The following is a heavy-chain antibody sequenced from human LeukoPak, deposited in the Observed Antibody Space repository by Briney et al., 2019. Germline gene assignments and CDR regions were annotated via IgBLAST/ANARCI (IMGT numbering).Heavy chain of an antibody. V-gene: IGHV3-9*03. CDR1: GLTFDDYA. D-gene: IGHD5-18*01. Sequence: GGSLRLSCAASGLTFDDYAMHWVRQAPGKGLEWVSGISWNSGSIGYADSVKGRFTISRDNAKNSLYLQMNSLRAEDMALYYCAREGSGYSYGYCGYWGQGTLVTVS. CDR2: ISWNSGSI. J-gene: IGHJ4*02. CDR3: AREGSGYSYGYCGY.